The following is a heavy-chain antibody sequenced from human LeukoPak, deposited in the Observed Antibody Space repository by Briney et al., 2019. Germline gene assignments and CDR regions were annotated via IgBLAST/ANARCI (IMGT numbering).Heavy chain of an antibody. CDR3: ARGHPGEKFDY. CDR1: GLTFRSYA. D-gene: IGHD3-16*01. CDR2: ISSGSGDAT. J-gene: IGHJ4*02. Sequence: GGSLRLSCVASGLTFRSYAMSWVRQAPGKGLEWVSAISSGSGDATYYTHSVKGRFTISRDNSKNTLYLQMNSLRAEDTAVYYCARGHPGEKFDYWGQGTLVTVSS. V-gene: IGHV3-23*01.